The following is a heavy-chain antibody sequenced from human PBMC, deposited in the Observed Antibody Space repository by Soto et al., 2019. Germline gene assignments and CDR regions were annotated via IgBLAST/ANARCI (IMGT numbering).Heavy chain of an antibody. CDR2: IYYSGST. CDR3: ARDRIVVVPAATFVDY. J-gene: IGHJ4*02. CDR1: GGSISSGDYY. D-gene: IGHD2-2*01. Sequence: PSETLSLTCTVSGGSISSGDYYWSWIRQPPGKGLEWIGYIYYSGSTYYNPSLKSRVTISVDTSKNQFSLKLSSVTAADTAVYYCARDRIVVVPAATFVDYWGQGTLVTVSS. V-gene: IGHV4-30-4*01.